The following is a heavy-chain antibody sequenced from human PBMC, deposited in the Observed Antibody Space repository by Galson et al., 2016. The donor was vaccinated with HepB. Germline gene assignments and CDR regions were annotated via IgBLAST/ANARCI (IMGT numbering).Heavy chain of an antibody. D-gene: IGHD2-21*02. CDR2: ISGSATYT. CDR1: GFTFSSYA. J-gene: IGHJ4*02. Sequence: SLRLSCAASGFTFSSYAMSWVRQAPGKGLEWVSVISGSATYTYYADSVKGRFTILRDDSKNTLFLHMNSLRAEDKAVYYCAARPAVSAIAPYAYWGQGALLTVSS. V-gene: IGHV3-23*01. CDR3: AARPAVSAIAPYAY.